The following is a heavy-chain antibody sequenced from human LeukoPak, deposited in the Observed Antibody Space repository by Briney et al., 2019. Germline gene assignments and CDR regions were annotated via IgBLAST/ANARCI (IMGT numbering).Heavy chain of an antibody. CDR1: GGSISSYY. CDR3: ARLGRITMVRGVIINWFDP. J-gene: IGHJ5*02. V-gene: IGHV4-59*05. Sequence: SETLSLTCTVSGGSISSYYWSWIRQPPGKGLEWIGSMYYSGSTYYNPSLKSRVTISVDTSKNQFSLKLSSVTAADTAVYYCARLGRITMVRGVIINWFDPWGQGTLVTVSS. CDR2: MYYSGST. D-gene: IGHD3-10*01.